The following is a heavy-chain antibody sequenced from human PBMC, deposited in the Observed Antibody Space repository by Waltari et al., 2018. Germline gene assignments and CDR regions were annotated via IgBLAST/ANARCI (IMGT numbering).Heavy chain of an antibody. CDR3: ARDLNSAALSNY. V-gene: IGHV1-2*06. J-gene: IGHJ4*01. D-gene: IGHD6-13*01. CDR2: INPNSGGT. CDR1: GYTFTGYY. Sequence: QVQLVQSGAEVKKPGASVKVSCKASGYTFTGYYMHWVRQAPGQGIEWMGRINPNSGGTNYAQQFQGRVTMTRDTSISTAYMELSRLRSDDTAVYYCARDLNSAALSNYWGHGTLVTVSS.